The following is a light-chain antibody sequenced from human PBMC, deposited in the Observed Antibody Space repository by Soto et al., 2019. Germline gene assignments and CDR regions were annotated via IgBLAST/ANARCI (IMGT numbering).Light chain of an antibody. CDR2: DVT. J-gene: IGLJ1*01. CDR1: GSDIGSYNY. Sequence: QSALTQPASVSGSPGQSITISCTGTGSDIGSYNYVSWYQHHPSKVHKFIIYDVTNRPSGVSDRFSGSKSGNTASLTISWLQAEDEADYYCNSYTSASTYVFGTGTKVTVL. CDR3: NSYTSASTYV. V-gene: IGLV2-14*03.